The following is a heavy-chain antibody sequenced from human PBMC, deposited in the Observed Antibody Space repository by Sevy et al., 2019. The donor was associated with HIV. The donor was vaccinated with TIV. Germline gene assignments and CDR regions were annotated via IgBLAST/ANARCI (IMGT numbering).Heavy chain of an antibody. CDR3: ASAKYSSGWTNYYYYYMDV. V-gene: IGHV3-20*04. D-gene: IGHD6-19*01. CDR2: INWNGGST. J-gene: IGHJ6*03. Sequence: GGSLRLSRAASGFTFDDYGMSWVRQAPGKGLEWVSGINWNGGSTGYADSVKGRFTISRDNAKNSLYLQMNSLRAEDTALYYCASAKYSSGWTNYYYYYMDVWGKGTTVTVSS. CDR1: GFTFDDYG.